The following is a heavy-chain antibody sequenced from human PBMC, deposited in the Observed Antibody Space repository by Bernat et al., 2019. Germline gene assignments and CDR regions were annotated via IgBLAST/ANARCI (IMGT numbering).Heavy chain of an antibody. V-gene: IGHV3-21*01. CDR3: ARNYDVLSGYYNAFDI. CDR2: ISSSSTYI. D-gene: IGHD3-9*01. J-gene: IGHJ3*02. Sequence: EVQLVESGGGLVQPGGSLRLSCAASGCTFSSYSMNWVRQAPGEGLEWVSSISSSSTYIYYADSVMGRFTISRDNAKNSLYLQMSSLRAEDTAVYYCARNYDVLSGYYNAFDIWGQGTMVTVSS. CDR1: GCTFSSYS.